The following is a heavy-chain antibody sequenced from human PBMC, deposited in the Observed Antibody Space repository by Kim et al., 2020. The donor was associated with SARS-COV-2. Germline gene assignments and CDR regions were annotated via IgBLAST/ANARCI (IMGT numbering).Heavy chain of an antibody. J-gene: IGHJ4*02. Sequence: SETLSLTCTVSGGSISSYYWSWIRQPPGKGLEWIGYIYYSGSTNYNPSLKSRVTISVDTSKNQFSLKLSSVTAADTAVYYCARVREGSYCTGGVCYPWGAIFDYWGQGTLVTVSS. V-gene: IGHV4-59*01. CDR2: IYYSGST. D-gene: IGHD2-8*02. CDR3: ARVREGSYCTGGVCYPWGAIFDY. CDR1: GGSISSYY.